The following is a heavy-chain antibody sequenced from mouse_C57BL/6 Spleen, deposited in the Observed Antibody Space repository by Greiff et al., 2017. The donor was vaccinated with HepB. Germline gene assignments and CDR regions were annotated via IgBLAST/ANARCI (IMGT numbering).Heavy chain of an antibody. Sequence: QVQLKESGPELVKPGASVKISCKASGYAFSSSWMNWVKQRPGKGLEWIGRIYPGDGDTNYNGKFKGKATLTADKSSSTAYMQLSSLTSEDSAVYFCARSGYYSPYYAMDYWGQGTSVTVSS. D-gene: IGHD2-12*01. CDR1: GYAFSSSW. CDR3: ARSGYYSPYYAMDY. CDR2: IYPGDGDT. J-gene: IGHJ4*01. V-gene: IGHV1-82*01.